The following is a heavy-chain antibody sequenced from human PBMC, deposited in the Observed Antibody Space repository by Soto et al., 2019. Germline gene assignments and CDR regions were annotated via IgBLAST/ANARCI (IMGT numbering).Heavy chain of an antibody. CDR2: MSYDGSNK. J-gene: IGHJ4*02. D-gene: IGHD1-26*01. CDR3: AREVVGAIYFDH. CDR1: GFTFRNYA. Sequence: GGSLRLSCAASGFTFRNYAMHWFXQAPGKGLEWLAVMSYDGSNKYYADSVKGRFSISRDNSKNTLYLQMDSLRTEDTAVYLCAREVVGAIYFDHWGPGTQVTVSS. V-gene: IGHV3-30-3*01.